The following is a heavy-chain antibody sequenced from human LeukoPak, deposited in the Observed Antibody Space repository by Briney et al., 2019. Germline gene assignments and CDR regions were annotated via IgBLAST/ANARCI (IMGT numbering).Heavy chain of an antibody. CDR2: FDPDDGET. CDR1: GYTLTELS. Sequence: ASVKVSCKVSGYTLTELSMHWVRQAPGKGLEWMGGFDPDDGETIYAQKFQGRVTMTEDTSTDTAYMELSSLRSEDTAVYYCVLASVLWSYYGLFDYWGQGTLVTVSS. J-gene: IGHJ4*02. CDR3: VLASVLWSYYGLFDY. D-gene: IGHD1-26*01. V-gene: IGHV1-24*01.